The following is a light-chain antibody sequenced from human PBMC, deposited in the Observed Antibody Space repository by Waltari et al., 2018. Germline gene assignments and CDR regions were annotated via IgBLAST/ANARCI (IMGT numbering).Light chain of an antibody. CDR3: YCAADSNVRV. CDR2: KDS. CDR1: VLAKKY. V-gene: IGLV3-27*01. J-gene: IGLJ2*01. Sequence: SYELTQPSSVSVSPGQTARITCSGDVLAKKYVRWFQQKPGQAPVLVIYKDSERPSGIPDRISGSTPGTTVTLTISGAQVEDEADYYCYCAADSNVRVFGGGTRLTVL.